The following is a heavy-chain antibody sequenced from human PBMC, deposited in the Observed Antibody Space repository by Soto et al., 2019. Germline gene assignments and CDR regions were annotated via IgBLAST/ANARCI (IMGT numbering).Heavy chain of an antibody. CDR2: IYYSGST. D-gene: IGHD6-13*01. Sequence: QVQLQESGPGLVKPSETLSLTCTVSGGSVSSGSYYWSWIRQPPGKGLEWIGYIYYSGSTNYNPSLQSRVTISVDTSKNQFSLKLSSVTAADTAVYYCARGYSSSHFDYWGQGTLVTVSS. J-gene: IGHJ4*02. CDR1: GGSVSSGSYY. V-gene: IGHV4-61*01. CDR3: ARGYSSSHFDY.